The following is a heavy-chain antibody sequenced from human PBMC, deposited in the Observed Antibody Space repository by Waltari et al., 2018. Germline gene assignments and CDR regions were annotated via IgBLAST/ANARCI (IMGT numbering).Heavy chain of an antibody. D-gene: IGHD2-2*01. CDR1: GYTLTELS. Sequence: QVQLVQSGAEVKKPGASVKVSCKVSGYTLTELSMHWVRPAPGKGLEWMGGFDPEDGETIYAQKFQGRVTMTEDTSTDTAYMELSSLRSEDTAVYYCATAGIVVVPAAMWYYYYGMDVWGQGTTVTVSS. CDR3: ATAGIVVVPAAMWYYYYGMDV. CDR2: FDPEDGET. V-gene: IGHV1-24*01. J-gene: IGHJ6*02.